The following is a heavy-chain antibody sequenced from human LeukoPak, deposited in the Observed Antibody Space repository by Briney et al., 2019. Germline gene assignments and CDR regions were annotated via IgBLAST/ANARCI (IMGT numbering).Heavy chain of an antibody. Sequence: GGSLRLSCAASGFTFSLYTMNWVRQAPGKGLKWVSAISGSGDSTNYADSVKGRFSISRDNSENTVYLQMNSLRDEDTALYYCAKDVPSWGSAFHIWGQGTMVTVSS. D-gene: IGHD3-16*01. V-gene: IGHV3-23*01. CDR1: GFTFSLYT. CDR2: ISGSGDST. CDR3: AKDVPSWGSAFHI. J-gene: IGHJ3*02.